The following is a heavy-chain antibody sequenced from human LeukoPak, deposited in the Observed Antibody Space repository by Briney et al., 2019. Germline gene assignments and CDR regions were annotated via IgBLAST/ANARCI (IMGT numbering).Heavy chain of an antibody. J-gene: IGHJ4*02. Sequence: SETLSLTCTVSGGSISSYYWSWIRQPPGKGLEWIGYIYYSGSTNYNPSLKSRVTISVDTSKNQFSLKLSSVAAADKAVYYCARVSVGFLSGYKTFDYWGQGTLVTVSS. V-gene: IGHV4-59*01. CDR1: GGSISSYY. CDR2: IYYSGST. CDR3: ARVSVGFLSGYKTFDY. D-gene: IGHD3-3*01.